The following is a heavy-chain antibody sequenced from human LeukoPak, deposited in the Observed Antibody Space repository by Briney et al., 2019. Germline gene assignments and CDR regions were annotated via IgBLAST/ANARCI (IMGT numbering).Heavy chain of an antibody. CDR2: IYHSGST. CDR1: GGSISSSNW. D-gene: IGHD2-15*01. V-gene: IGHV4-4*02. J-gene: IGHJ4*02. Sequence: PSGTLSLTCAVSGGSISSSNWWSWVRQPPGKGLEWIGEIYHSGSTNYNPSLKSRVTISVDTSKNQFSLKLSSVTAADTAVYYCARGYCSGGSCYVGDYWGQGTLVTVSS. CDR3: ARGYCSGGSCYVGDY.